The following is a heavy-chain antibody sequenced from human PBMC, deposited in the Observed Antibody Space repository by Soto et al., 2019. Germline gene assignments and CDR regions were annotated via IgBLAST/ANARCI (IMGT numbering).Heavy chain of an antibody. Sequence: SETLSLTCAVYGGSFSAYYWSWIRQPPGKGLEWIGEIDHSGSTNYNPSLESRVTISVDTSKNQFSLKVSSVTAADTAVYHCARTDRAIFYGMDVWGQGTTGTVS. CDR3: ARTDRAIFYGMDV. CDR1: GGSFSAYY. CDR2: IDHSGST. D-gene: IGHD3-22*01. J-gene: IGHJ6*02. V-gene: IGHV4-34*01.